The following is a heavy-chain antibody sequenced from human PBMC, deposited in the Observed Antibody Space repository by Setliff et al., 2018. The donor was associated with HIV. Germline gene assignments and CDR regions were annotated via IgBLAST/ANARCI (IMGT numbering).Heavy chain of an antibody. V-gene: IGHV4-30-4*08. CDR2: IYDSGSS. CDR1: GASISSPNYY. D-gene: IGHD3-3*01. J-gene: IGHJ5*02. CDR3: ARAKTIGVSAVFFDP. Sequence: TSETLSLTCTVSGASISSPNYYWSWIRQHPGKGLEFIGCIYDSGSSYYNPSLASRVTISMVPSKNQFSLDLSSVTAADTAKYYCARAKTIGVSAVFFDPWGQGRPVTVSS.